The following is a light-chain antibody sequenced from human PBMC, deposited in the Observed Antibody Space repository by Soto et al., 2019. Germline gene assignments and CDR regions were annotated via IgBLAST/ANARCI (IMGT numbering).Light chain of an antibody. CDR3: SSHTSGSTRG. J-gene: IGLJ1*01. CDR2: EVT. Sequence: QSALTQPASVSGSPGQSIAISCTGTFSDVGGYDYVSWYQQHPDKAPKLMIYEVTKRPSGVSNRFSGSKSGNTASLTISARHPEDEADYYCSSHTSGSTRGFGSGTKVTVL. V-gene: IGLV2-14*01. CDR1: FSDVGGYDY.